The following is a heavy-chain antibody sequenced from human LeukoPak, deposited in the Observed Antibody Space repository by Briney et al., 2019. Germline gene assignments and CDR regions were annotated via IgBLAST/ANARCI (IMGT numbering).Heavy chain of an antibody. CDR1: GFSLSTSGMR. Sequence: SGPTLGNPTQTLTLTYTFSGFSLSTSGMRVSWIRQPPGKALEWLARIDWDDDKFYSTSLKTRLTISKDTSKNQVVPTMTNMDPVDTATYYCARLNSGTYLDYWGQGTLVTVSS. CDR3: ARLNSGTYLDY. J-gene: IGHJ4*02. V-gene: IGHV2-70*04. CDR2: IDWDDDK. D-gene: IGHD1-26*01.